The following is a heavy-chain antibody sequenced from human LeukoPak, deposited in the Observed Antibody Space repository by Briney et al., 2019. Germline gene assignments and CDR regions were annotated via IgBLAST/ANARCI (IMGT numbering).Heavy chain of an antibody. V-gene: IGHV3-30*18. CDR1: GSIFRSYE. CDR3: AKDVYDFWSGYYNSYDY. D-gene: IGHD3-3*01. J-gene: IGHJ4*02. Sequence: PGGSLRLSCAASGSIFRSYEMNWVRQAPGKGLEWVPVISYDRSNKYYADSVKGRFTISRDNSKNTLYLQMNSLRAEDTAVYYCAKDVYDFWSGYYNSYDYWGQGTLVTVSS. CDR2: ISYDRSNK.